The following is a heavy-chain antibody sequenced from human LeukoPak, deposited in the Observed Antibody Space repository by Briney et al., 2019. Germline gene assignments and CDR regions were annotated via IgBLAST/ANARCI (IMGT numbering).Heavy chain of an antibody. CDR2: IYPGDSDT. J-gene: IGHJ4*02. CDR1: GYSFTNYW. D-gene: IGHD1-26*01. Sequence: GESLEISRKGSGYSFTNYWIGWVRPMSGKGLQWRGSIYPGDSDTRYRPAFQGQVSISADKSTSTTYLQWRSLMASDTAMYYCARRYSGRYLVDYWGQGTLVIVSS. V-gene: IGHV5-51*01. CDR3: ARRYSGRYLVDY.